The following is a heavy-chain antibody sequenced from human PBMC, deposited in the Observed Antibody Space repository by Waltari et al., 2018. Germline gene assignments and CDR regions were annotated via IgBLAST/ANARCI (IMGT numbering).Heavy chain of an antibody. CDR3: ARGLGIAVAAPPGY. J-gene: IGHJ4*02. V-gene: IGHV3-74*01. D-gene: IGHD6-19*01. CDR1: GFTFSSYW. Sequence: EVQLVESWGGLVQPGGSLRLSCAASGFTFSSYWMHWVRQAPGKGLVWVSGINTEGRRPSYADSVKGRFTVSRDNAKNRLSLQMNSLRAEDTAVYYCARGLGIAVAAPPGYWGQGTLVTVSS. CDR2: INTEGRRP.